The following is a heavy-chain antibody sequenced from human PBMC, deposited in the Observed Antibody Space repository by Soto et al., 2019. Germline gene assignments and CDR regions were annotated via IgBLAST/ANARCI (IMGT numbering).Heavy chain of an antibody. V-gene: IGHV3-66*01. CDR1: GFTVSSYY. D-gene: IGHD2-2*01. Sequence: PGGSLRLSCAASGFTVSSYYMNWVRQAPGKGLEWVSVIFSDGSTYYADSVKGRFTISRDRSKNTLYLQMNSLRAEDTALYYCAGKPTGVIPAYWGQGTQVTVSS. J-gene: IGHJ4*02. CDR3: AGKPTGVIPAY. CDR2: IFSDGST.